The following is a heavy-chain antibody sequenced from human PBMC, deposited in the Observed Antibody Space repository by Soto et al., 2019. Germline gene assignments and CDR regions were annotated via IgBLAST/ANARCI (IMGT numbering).Heavy chain of an antibody. Sequence: QVQLVQSGAEVKKPGASVKVSCKASGYTFTSYGISWVRQAPGQGLEWMGWISAYNGNTNYAQKLQGRVTMTTDTYTSTAYMELRSLRSDDTAVYYCARVIQIHTAMVTFDYWGQGTLVTVSS. J-gene: IGHJ4*02. CDR3: ARVIQIHTAMVTFDY. CDR1: GYTFTSYG. CDR2: ISAYNGNT. V-gene: IGHV1-18*01. D-gene: IGHD5-18*01.